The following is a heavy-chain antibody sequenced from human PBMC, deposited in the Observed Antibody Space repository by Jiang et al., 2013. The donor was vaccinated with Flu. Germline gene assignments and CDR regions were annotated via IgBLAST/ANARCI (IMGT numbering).Heavy chain of an antibody. V-gene: IGHV4-59*11. CDR2: IYYMGAP. Sequence: SISSHYWSWIRQPPGKGLEWIGYIYYMGAPTTTPPLKSRVTISVDTSKNQFSLKLSSVTAADTAVYYCARDPTGAFDIWGQGTMVTVSS. CDR3: ARDPTGAFDI. J-gene: IGHJ3*02. CDR1: SISSHY.